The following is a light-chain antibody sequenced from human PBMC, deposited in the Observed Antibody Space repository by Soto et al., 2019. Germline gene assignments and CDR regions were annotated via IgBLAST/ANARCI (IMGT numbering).Light chain of an antibody. V-gene: IGLV2-23*01. Sequence: QSALTQPASVPGSPGQSITISCTGTSSDVGSYNLVSWYQQHPGKAPKLMIYEDSKRPSGVSNRFFGSKSGNTASLTISGLQAEDEADYFCCSYARGSTLVFGGGTKLTVL. CDR3: CSYARGSTLV. CDR2: EDS. CDR1: SSDVGSYNL. J-gene: IGLJ3*02.